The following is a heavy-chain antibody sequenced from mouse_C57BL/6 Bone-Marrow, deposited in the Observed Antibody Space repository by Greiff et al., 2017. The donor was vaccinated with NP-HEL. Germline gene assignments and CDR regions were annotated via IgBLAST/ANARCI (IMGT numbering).Heavy chain of an antibody. CDR3: ATTVVARS. J-gene: IGHJ3*01. CDR1: GYTFTSYW. Sequence: VQLQQPGAELVKPGASVKLSCKASGYTFTSYWMQWVKQRPGQCLEWIGEIDPSDSYTNYNQKFKGKATLTVDTSSSTAYMQLSSLTSEDSAVYYCATTVVARSWGQGTLVTVSA. V-gene: IGHV1-50*01. D-gene: IGHD1-1*01. CDR2: IDPSDSYT.